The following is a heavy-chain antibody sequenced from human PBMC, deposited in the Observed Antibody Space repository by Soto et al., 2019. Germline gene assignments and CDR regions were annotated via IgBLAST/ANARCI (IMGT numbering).Heavy chain of an antibody. V-gene: IGHV1-69*13. D-gene: IGHD2-8*01. Sequence: VASVKVSCKASGGTFSSYAISWVRQAPGQGLEWMGGIIPIFGTANYAQKFQGRVTITADESTSTAYMELSSLRSEDTAVYYCARGLIGPGPYYYGMDVWGQGTTVTVSS. CDR1: GGTFSSYA. J-gene: IGHJ6*02. CDR2: IIPIFGTA. CDR3: ARGLIGPGPYYYGMDV.